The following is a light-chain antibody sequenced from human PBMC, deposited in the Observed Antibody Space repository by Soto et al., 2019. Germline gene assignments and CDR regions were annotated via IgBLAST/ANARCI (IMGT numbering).Light chain of an antibody. CDR2: DVN. CDR1: SSDVGGYNY. J-gene: IGLJ3*02. V-gene: IGLV2-11*01. Sequence: QSALTQPRSVSGSPGQSVTISCTGTSSDVGGYNYVSWYQQHPGKGPKLMIYDVNKRPSGVPDRFSGSKSGNTASLTISGLQVEDEADYYCCSYTSSSTWVFGGGTKLTVL. CDR3: CSYTSSSTWV.